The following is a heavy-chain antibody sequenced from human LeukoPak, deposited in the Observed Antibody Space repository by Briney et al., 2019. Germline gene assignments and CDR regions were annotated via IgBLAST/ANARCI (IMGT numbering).Heavy chain of an antibody. D-gene: IGHD6-13*01. CDR3: ARVGSSWPNWYFDL. V-gene: IGHV3-66*01. Sequence: GGSLRLSCAASGFTVSSKYMSWVRQAPGKGLEWVSLIYSGGSTYYADSVKGRFTISRDKTKNTLYLQMNSLRAEDTAVYYCARVGSSWPNWYFDLWGRGTLVTVSS. J-gene: IGHJ2*01. CDR2: IYSGGST. CDR1: GFTVSSKY.